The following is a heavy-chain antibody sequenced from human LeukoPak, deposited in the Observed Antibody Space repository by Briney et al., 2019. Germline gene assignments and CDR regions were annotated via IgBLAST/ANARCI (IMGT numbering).Heavy chain of an antibody. CDR2: INPNSGGT. CDR1: GYTFTGYY. CDR3: ARVGYDSSGYHF. Sequence: ASVKVSCKASGYTFTGYYMHWVRQAPVQGLEWMGLINPNSGGTNYAQKFQGRVTMTRDTSISTAYMELSRLRSDDTAVYYCARVGYDSSGYHFWGQGTLVTVSS. V-gene: IGHV1-2*02. J-gene: IGHJ4*02. D-gene: IGHD3-22*01.